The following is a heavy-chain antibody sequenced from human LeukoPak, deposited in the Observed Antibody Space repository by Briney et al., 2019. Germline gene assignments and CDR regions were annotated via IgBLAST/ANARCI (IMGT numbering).Heavy chain of an antibody. V-gene: IGHV3-21*01. CDR3: ARAINYYDSSGLYCYFDY. CDR1: GVPFNSYN. D-gene: IGHD3-22*01. CDR2: LWPGSDYI. J-gene: IGHJ4*02. Sequence: GSLRISCAASGVPFNSYNKDWVRQAPGKGLEWVLSLWPGSDYIYYADSVKGRFTISRDNAKNSLYLQMNSLRAEDTAVYYCARAINYYDSSGLYCYFDYWGQGTLVTVSS.